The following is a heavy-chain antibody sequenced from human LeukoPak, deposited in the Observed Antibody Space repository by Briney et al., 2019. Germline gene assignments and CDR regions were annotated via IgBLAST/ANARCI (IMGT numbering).Heavy chain of an antibody. J-gene: IGHJ5*02. CDR2: IYSSGST. V-gene: IGHV4-59*01. Sequence: SETLSLTCTVSGGSFSSYYWSWIRQPPGKGLEWIGYIYSSGSTDYNPSLTSRVTISVDTSKNQFSLKLSSVTAADTAVYYCARVISGSHLAFDPWGQGTLVTVSS. CDR1: GGSFSSYY. CDR3: ARVISGSHLAFDP. D-gene: IGHD1-26*01.